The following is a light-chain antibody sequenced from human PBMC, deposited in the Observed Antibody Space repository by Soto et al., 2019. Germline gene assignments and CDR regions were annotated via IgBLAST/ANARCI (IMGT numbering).Light chain of an antibody. J-gene: IGKJ1*01. CDR2: GAS. CDR3: QKYGSSPWT. CDR1: QSVSSSY. Sequence: EIVLTQSPGTLSLSPGERATLSCRASQSVSSSYLAWYQQKPGQAPRPLIYGASSRAIGIPDRFSGSGSGTDFPLPISRREPEDFAVYYCQKYGSSPWTFGQGTKVKIK. V-gene: IGKV3-20*01.